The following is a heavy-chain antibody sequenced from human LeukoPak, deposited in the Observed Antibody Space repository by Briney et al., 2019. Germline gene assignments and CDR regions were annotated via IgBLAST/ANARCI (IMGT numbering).Heavy chain of an antibody. D-gene: IGHD6-13*01. Sequence: GGSLRLSCAASGFTFDDYAMHWVRHAPGKGLEWVSLISGDGGSTYYADSLKGRVTISRDNSKKSLYLQMNSLRTEDTALYYCAKASIGYSSSWYVYSNYYYMDVWGKGTTVTVSS. CDR1: GFTFDDYA. V-gene: IGHV3-43*02. CDR3: AKASIGYSSSWYVYSNYYYMDV. CDR2: ISGDGGST. J-gene: IGHJ6*03.